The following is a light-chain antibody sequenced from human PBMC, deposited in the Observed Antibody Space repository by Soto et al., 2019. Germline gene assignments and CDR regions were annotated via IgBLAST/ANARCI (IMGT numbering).Light chain of an antibody. J-gene: IGKJ1*01. CDR1: QSISSY. CDR2: AAS. CDR3: QQSDSTPPA. Sequence: DIQMTQSPSSLSASVGDRVTITCRASQSISSYLNWYQQKPGKAPKLLTYAASSFQIGVPSRFSGNGSGTDFTLPISSLQAEDFATYYCQQSDSTPPAFGQGTKVEIK. V-gene: IGKV1-39*01.